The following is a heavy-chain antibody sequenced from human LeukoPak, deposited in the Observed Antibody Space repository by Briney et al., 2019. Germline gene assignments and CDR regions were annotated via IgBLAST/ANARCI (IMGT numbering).Heavy chain of an antibody. CDR2: IYYSGST. D-gene: IGHD6-13*01. V-gene: IGHV4-61*01. J-gene: IGHJ6*02. Sequence: PSETLSLTCTVSGYSVSSGYYWSWIRQPPGKGLEWIGYIYYSGSTNYNPSLKSRVTISVDTSKNQFSLKLSSVTAADTAVYYCARGGAAAGPYYYYYGMDVWGQGTTVTVSS. CDR1: GYSVSSGYY. CDR3: ARGGAAAGPYYYYYGMDV.